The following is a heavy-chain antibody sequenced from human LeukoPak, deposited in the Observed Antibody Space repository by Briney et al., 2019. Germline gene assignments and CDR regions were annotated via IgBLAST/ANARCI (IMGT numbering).Heavy chain of an antibody. CDR1: GLTVSSNY. Sequence: GGSRRLSCAASGLTVSSNYMSWVSQTPGKGLEWVSIIYSGGSTYYADSVKGRFTISRDTSKNTVYLHMSGLRAEDTAVYYCARYGGDVVGGAFDIWGQGTMVSVSS. V-gene: IGHV3-66*01. D-gene: IGHD2-21*01. J-gene: IGHJ3*02. CDR3: ARYGGDVVGGAFDI. CDR2: IYSGGST.